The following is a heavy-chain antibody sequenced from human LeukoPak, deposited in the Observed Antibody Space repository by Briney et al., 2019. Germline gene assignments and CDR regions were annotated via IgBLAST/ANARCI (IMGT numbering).Heavy chain of an antibody. Sequence: GGSLRLSCAASGFTFSSYAVSWVRQAPGKGLEWVSAISGSGGSTYYADSVKGRFTISRDNSKNTLYLQMNSLRAEDTAVYYCAKGAYYYDSSGYYDYWGQGTLVTVSS. J-gene: IGHJ4*02. V-gene: IGHV3-23*01. D-gene: IGHD3-22*01. CDR3: AKGAYYYDSSGYYDY. CDR2: ISGSGGST. CDR1: GFTFSSYA.